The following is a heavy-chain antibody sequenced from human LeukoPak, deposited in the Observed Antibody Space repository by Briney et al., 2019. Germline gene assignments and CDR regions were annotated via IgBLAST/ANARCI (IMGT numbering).Heavy chain of an antibody. Sequence: GESLKISCKGSGYSFTTCWIAWVRQMPGIGLEWMGIIYPTDSDTRYSPSFQGQVTMSVDETINTAYLQWSSLKASDTAMYYCARQQWLVSDYWGQGTLVTVSS. D-gene: IGHD6-19*01. CDR1: GYSFTTCW. J-gene: IGHJ4*02. CDR2: IYPTDSDT. CDR3: ARQQWLVSDY. V-gene: IGHV5-51*01.